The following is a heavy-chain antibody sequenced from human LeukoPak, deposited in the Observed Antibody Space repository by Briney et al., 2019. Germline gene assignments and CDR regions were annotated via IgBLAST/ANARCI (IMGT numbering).Heavy chain of an antibody. V-gene: IGHV1-18*01. J-gene: IGHJ5*02. CDR1: GYTFRSYG. Sequence: ASVKVSCKASGYTFRSYGISWVRQAPGQGLEWMGWISAYNGDTHYAQRFQDRVTMTTDTSTTTAYMGLRSLRSDDTAIYYCARYSGTNGFDPWGQGTLVTVSS. CDR2: ISAYNGDT. CDR3: ARYSGTNGFDP. D-gene: IGHD1-26*01.